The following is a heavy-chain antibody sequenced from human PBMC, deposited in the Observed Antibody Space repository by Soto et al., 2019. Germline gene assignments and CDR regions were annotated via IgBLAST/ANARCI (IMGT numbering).Heavy chain of an antibody. CDR2: ISYDGSIE. Sequence: QVQLVESGGGVVQPGRSLRLSCAASGFTFSSYAMRWVRQAPGKGLEWVATISYDGSIEYYADSVKGRFTVSRDNSENTLHLQMESLRPEDTALFYCARLDKFSSGWSWGQGTLVTVSS. J-gene: IGHJ4*02. D-gene: IGHD6-19*01. CDR3: ARLDKFSSGWS. CDR1: GFTFSSYA. V-gene: IGHV3-30-3*01.